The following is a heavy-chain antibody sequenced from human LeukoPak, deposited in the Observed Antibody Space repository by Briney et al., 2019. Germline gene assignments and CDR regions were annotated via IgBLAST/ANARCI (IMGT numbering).Heavy chain of an antibody. J-gene: IGHJ3*02. D-gene: IGHD4-17*01. CDR1: GFSFSSPG. CDR3: ARGTVTTDAFDI. Sequence: GGSLRLSCTASGFSFSSPGMNWVRQAPGKGLEWVSSINGESTFKVYADSVKGRFTISRDNAKNSLYLQMNSLRAEDTAVYYCARGTVTTDAFDIWGQGTMVTVSS. CDR2: INGESTFK. V-gene: IGHV3-21*01.